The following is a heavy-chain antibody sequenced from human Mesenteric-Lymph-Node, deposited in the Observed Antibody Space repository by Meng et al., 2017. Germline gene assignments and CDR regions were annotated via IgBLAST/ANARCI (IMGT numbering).Heavy chain of an antibody. J-gene: IGHJ4*02. CDR3: ARVTGKIYYDGSGYPEAFDY. CDR1: GDSISSTDYY. CDR2: IYYSGSR. D-gene: IGHD3-22*01. V-gene: IGHV4-30-4*01. Sequence: GPPQESGPGLVKPSQTLSLTCTVSGDSISSTDYYWSWVRQPPGKGLEWIGYIYYSGSRYYNPSLKSRVTISVDTSKNQFSLKLSSVTAADTAVYYCARVTGKIYYDGSGYPEAFDYWGQGTLVTVSS.